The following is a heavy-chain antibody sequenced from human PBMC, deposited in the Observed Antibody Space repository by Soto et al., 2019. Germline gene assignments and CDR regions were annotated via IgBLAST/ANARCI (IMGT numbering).Heavy chain of an antibody. D-gene: IGHD3-16*02. CDR3: ASQGSYRSASPYYFDY. CDR1: GGTFSSYA. Sequence: GGTFSSYAISWLRQAPGQGLEWMGGIIPIFGTANYAQKFQGRVTITADESTSTAYMELSSLRSEDTAVYYCASQGSYRSASPYYFDYWGQGTLVTVSS. V-gene: IGHV1-69*01. J-gene: IGHJ4*02. CDR2: IIPIFGTA.